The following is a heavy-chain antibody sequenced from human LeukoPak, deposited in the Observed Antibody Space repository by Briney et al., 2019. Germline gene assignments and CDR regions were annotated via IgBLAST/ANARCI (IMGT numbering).Heavy chain of an antibody. D-gene: IGHD3-22*01. CDR2: ISGSGSIT. J-gene: IGHJ5*02. Sequence: GGSLRLSCAASGFTFSSYAMSWVRQAPGKGLEWVSYISGSGSITHYADSVKGRFTISRDNAKNSLYLQMNSLRAEDTAVYYCARDRYYEGPLDLWGQGTLVTVSS. CDR3: ARDRYYEGPLDL. CDR1: GFTFSSYA. V-gene: IGHV3-48*03.